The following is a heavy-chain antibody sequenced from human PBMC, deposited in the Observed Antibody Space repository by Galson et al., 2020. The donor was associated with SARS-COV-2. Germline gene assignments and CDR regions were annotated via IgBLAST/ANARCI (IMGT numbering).Heavy chain of an antibody. CDR1: GFTFSNAW. V-gene: IGHV3-15*01. CDR2: IKSKTDGGTT. D-gene: IGHD3-10*01. J-gene: IGHJ6*02. Sequence: GGSLRLSCAASGFTFSNAWMSWVRQAPGKGLEWVGRIKSKTDGGTTDYAAPVKGRFTISRDDSKNTLYLQMNSLKTEDTAVYYCTTNWHNHYYGSGSYSRPLYYYYGMDVWGQGTTVTVSS. CDR3: TTNWHNHYYGSGSYSRPLYYYYGMDV.